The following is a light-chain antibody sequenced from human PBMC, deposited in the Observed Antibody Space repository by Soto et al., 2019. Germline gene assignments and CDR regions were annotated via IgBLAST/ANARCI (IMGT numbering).Light chain of an antibody. CDR2: GAS. V-gene: IGKV3-15*01. CDR3: QQYNGWPIT. CDR1: QSVTSN. J-gene: IGKJ5*01. Sequence: EIVMTRSPAMLSVSPRERGTRSXXAGQSVTSNVAWYQQKPRQPPSVLIYGASTRATGIPARFSGSGAGTEFTLTISSLQSEDFAVYYCQQYNGWPITFGQGTRLEIK.